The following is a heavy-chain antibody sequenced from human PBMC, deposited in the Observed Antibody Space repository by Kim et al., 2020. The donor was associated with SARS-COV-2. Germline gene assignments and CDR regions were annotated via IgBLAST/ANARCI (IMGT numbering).Heavy chain of an antibody. CDR3: ARVVIHLGTYYYGMDV. V-gene: IGHV1-18*01. D-gene: IGHD2-21*01. Sequence: ASVKVSCKASGYTFTSYGISWVRQAPGQGLEWMGWISAYNGNTNYAQKLQGRVTMTTDTSTSTAYMELRSLRSDDTAVYYCARVVIHLGTYYYGMDVWGQGTTVTVSS. J-gene: IGHJ6*02. CDR1: GYTFTSYG. CDR2: ISAYNGNT.